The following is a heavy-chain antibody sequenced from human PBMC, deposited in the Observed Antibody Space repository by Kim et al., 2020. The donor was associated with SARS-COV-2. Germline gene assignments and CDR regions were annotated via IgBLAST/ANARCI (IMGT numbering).Heavy chain of an antibody. CDR2: IIPIFGTA. V-gene: IGHV1-69*13. CDR3: ARGGSAIAAAGYYYYGMDV. D-gene: IGHD6-13*01. Sequence: SVKVSCKASGGTFSSYAISWVRQAPGQGLEWMGGIIPIFGTANYAQKFQGRVTITADESTSTAYMELSSLRSEDTAVYYCARGGSAIAAAGYYYYGMDVWGQETTVTVSS. CDR1: GGTFSSYA. J-gene: IGHJ6*02.